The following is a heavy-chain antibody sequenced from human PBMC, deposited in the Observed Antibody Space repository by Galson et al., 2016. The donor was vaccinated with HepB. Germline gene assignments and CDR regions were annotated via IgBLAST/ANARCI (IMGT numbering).Heavy chain of an antibody. V-gene: IGHV1-3*01. CDR3: AREDEAYYYGMDV. Sequence: SVKVSCKASGYTFTSYAMHWVRQAPGQRLEWMGWINGGNGNTKYSQRFQGRVTITRDTSASTAYMELSSLRSEDTAVYYCAREDEAYYYGMDVWGQGTTVTVSS. CDR1: GYTFTSYA. J-gene: IGHJ6*02. CDR2: INGGNGNT.